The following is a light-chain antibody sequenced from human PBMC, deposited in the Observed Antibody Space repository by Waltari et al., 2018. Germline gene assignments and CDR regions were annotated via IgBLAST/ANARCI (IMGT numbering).Light chain of an antibody. J-gene: IGLJ2*01. V-gene: IGLV1-47*02. CDR1: SSNIGSNY. CDR3: AAWDDSLSGLV. CDR2: SNN. Sequence: QSVLTQSPSASGTPGQRVTISCSGSSSNIGSNYVYWYQQLPGTAPKLLIYSNNRRPSGVPDRFSGSKSGTSASRAISGLRSEDEADYYCAAWDDSLSGLVFGGGTKLTVL.